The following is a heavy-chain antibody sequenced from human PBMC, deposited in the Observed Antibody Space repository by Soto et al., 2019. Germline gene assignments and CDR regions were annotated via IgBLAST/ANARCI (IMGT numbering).Heavy chain of an antibody. V-gene: IGHV3-30*04. CDR2: ISYDGSLE. Sequence: GGSLRLSYAASGFNFRSYAIHWVRQAPGKGLEWVAVISYDGSLEYYADSVKGRFTISRDNSKNTLYLQMNSLRAEDTAVYYCVFGPVDTAMVMGFGFDYWGQGTLVTVSS. J-gene: IGHJ4*02. CDR3: VFGPVDTAMVMGFGFDY. CDR1: GFNFRSYA. D-gene: IGHD5-18*01.